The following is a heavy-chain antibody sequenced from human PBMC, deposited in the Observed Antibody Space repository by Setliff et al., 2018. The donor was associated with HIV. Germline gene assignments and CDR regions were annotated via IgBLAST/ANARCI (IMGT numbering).Heavy chain of an antibody. CDR2: IYYSGST. Sequence: ETLSLTCTVSGGSISSYYWSWIRQPPGKGLEWIGYIYYSGSTNYNPSLKSRVTISVDTSKNQFSLKLSSVTAADTAVYYCARLRYYDSSGYFHYFDYWGQGTLVTVSS. CDR1: GGSISSYY. D-gene: IGHD3-22*01. V-gene: IGHV4-59*08. CDR3: ARLRYYDSSGYFHYFDY. J-gene: IGHJ4*02.